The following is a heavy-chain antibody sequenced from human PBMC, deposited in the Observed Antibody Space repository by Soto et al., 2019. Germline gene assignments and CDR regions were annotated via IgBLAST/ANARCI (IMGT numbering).Heavy chain of an antibody. CDR3: ARAYYDYIWGRPRETKWFDP. CDR2: ISAYNGNT. CDR1: VSTFTSYG. Sequence: GTVKGSCKASVSTFTSYGISWVRQAPGQGLEWMGWISAYNGNTNYAQKLQGRVTMTTDTSTSTAYMELRSLRSDDTAVYYCARAYYDYIWGRPRETKWFDPWGQGTLVTVSS. V-gene: IGHV1-18*01. D-gene: IGHD3-16*01. J-gene: IGHJ5*02.